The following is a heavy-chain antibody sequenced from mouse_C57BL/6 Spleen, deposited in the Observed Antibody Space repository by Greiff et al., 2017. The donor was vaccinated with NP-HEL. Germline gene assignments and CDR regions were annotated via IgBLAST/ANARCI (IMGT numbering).Heavy chain of an antibody. CDR3: ARPRGYYAMDY. V-gene: IGHV7-3*01. CDR1: GFTFTDYY. Sequence: EVHLVESGGGLVQPGGSLSLSCAASGFTFTDYYMSWVRQPPGKALEWLGFIRNKANGYTTEYSASVKGRFTISRDNSQSILYLQMNALRAEDSATYYCARPRGYYAMDYWGQGTSVTVSS. CDR2: IRNKANGYTT. J-gene: IGHJ4*01.